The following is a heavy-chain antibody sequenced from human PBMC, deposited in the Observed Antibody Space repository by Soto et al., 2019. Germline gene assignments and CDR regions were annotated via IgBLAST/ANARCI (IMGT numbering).Heavy chain of an antibody. Sequence: SGPTLVNPTETLTLTCTGSGVSLSNARMGVSWIRQPPGKALEWLAHIFSNDEKSYSTSLKSRLTISKDTSKSQAVLTMTNMGPGATATYYCARGRGNCSSTSCPCNCFDPWGQGTLVTVSS. V-gene: IGHV2-26*01. D-gene: IGHD2-2*01. J-gene: IGHJ5*02. CDR3: ARGRGNCSSTSCPCNCFDP. CDR2: IFSNDEK. CDR1: GVSLSNARMG.